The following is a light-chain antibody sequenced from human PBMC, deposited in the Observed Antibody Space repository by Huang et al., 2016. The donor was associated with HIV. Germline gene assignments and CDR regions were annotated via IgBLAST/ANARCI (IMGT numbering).Light chain of an antibody. J-gene: IGKJ3*01. Sequence: DIQMTQSPSSLSASVGDRVIITCRASQSISSYLNWYQQQPGKAPNLLIYAASSLQSGVPSRFSGSGSGTDFTLTIRSLQPEDFATYYCQHSYSNTFTFGAGTKVDVK. CDR3: QHSYSNTFT. CDR2: AAS. V-gene: IGKV1-39*01. CDR1: QSISSY.